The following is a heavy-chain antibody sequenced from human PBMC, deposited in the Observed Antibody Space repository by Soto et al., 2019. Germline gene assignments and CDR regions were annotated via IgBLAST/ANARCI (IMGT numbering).Heavy chain of an antibody. Sequence: PSETLSLTCAVYGGSFSGYYWSWIRQPPGKGLDWIGEINHSGSTNYNPSLKSRVTISVDTSKNQFSLKLSSVTAADTAVYYCARVRRDGYNPRPYYYYYGMDVWGQGTTVTVSS. CDR2: INHSGST. CDR1: GGSFSGYY. D-gene: IGHD5-12*01. J-gene: IGHJ6*02. CDR3: ARVRRDGYNPRPYYYYYGMDV. V-gene: IGHV4-34*01.